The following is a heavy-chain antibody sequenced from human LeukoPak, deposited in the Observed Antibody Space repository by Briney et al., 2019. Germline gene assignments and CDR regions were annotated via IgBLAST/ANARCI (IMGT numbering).Heavy chain of an antibody. V-gene: IGHV3-66*02. J-gene: IGHJ6*03. Sequence: GGSLRLSCAASGFTVSSNYMSWVRQALGKGLEWVSVIYSGGSTYYADSVKGRFTISRDNSKNTLYLQMNSLRAEDTAVYYCARSPDYGDYYYYMDVWGKGTTVTVSS. CDR2: IYSGGST. CDR3: ARSPDYGDYYYYMDV. CDR1: GFTVSSNY. D-gene: IGHD4-17*01.